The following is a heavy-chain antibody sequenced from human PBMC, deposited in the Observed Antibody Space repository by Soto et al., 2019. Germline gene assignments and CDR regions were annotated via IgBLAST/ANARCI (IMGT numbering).Heavy chain of an antibody. V-gene: IGHV1-8*01. Sequence: QVQLVQSGAEVKKPGASVKVSCKASGYTFTSYDINWVRQATGQGLEWMGWMNPNSGNTGYAQKFRGXVXKSXNTAISTAYMELSSLRSEDTAVYYCAREKSSWYDYWGQGTLVTVSS. D-gene: IGHD6-13*01. CDR2: MNPNSGNT. J-gene: IGHJ4*02. CDR3: AREKSSWYDY. CDR1: GYTFTSYD.